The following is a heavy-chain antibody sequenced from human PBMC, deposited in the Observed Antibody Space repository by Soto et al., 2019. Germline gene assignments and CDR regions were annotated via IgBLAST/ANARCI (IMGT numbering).Heavy chain of an antibody. CDR2: IIPIFGTA. Sequence: SVKVSXKASGGTFSSYAISWVRQAPGQGLEWMGGIIPIFGTANYAQKFQGRVTITADKSTSTAYMELSSLRSEDTAVYYCARDSALIAAAAPGGVYNWFDPWGQGTLVTVSS. V-gene: IGHV1-69*06. D-gene: IGHD6-13*01. CDR1: GGTFSSYA. CDR3: ARDSALIAAAAPGGVYNWFDP. J-gene: IGHJ5*02.